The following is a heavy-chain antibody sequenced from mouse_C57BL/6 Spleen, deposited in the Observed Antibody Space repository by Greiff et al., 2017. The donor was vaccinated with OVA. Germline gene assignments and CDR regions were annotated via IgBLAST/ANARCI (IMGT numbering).Heavy chain of an antibody. J-gene: IGHJ1*03. D-gene: IGHD2-13*01. CDR2: IYPGSGST. CDR3: ERWGLLYFDV. Sequence: VQLQQPGAELVKPGASVKMSCKASGYTFTSYWITWVKQRPGQGLEWIGDIYPGSGSTNSNEKFKGKATLTVDTSASTAYMQLSSLTSEDSAVYDCERWGLLYFDVWGTGTTVTVSS. CDR1: GYTFTSYW. V-gene: IGHV1-55*01.